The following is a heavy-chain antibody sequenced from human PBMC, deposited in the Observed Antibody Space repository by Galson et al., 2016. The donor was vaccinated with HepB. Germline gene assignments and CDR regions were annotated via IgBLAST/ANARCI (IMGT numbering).Heavy chain of an antibody. J-gene: IGHJ4*02. D-gene: IGHD4/OR15-4a*01. V-gene: IGHV3-30*04. CDR2: ISFDGSNI. CDR3: AREGSFMLTFFDY. CDR1: GFGFSSYA. Sequence: SLRLSCAASGFGFSSYAMHWVRQAPGKGLEWLSVISFDGSNIYQADSVKGRFTISRDNFENTLYLQMNSLTAEDTAVYYCAREGSFMLTFFDYWGQGTLVTLVS.